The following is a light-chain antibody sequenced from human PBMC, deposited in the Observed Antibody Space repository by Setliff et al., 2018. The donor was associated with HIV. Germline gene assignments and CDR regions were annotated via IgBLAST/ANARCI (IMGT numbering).Light chain of an antibody. CDR1: SSDVGGYDY. J-gene: IGLJ1*01. Sequence: QSVLTQPASVSGSPGQSITISCTGTSSDVGGYDYVSWYQHHPGKAPKLLIYEVSSRPSGVPDRFSGSKSGNTASLTISGLQAEDEADYYCSSRTSSSTPYVFGTGTKV. CDR3: SSRTSSSTPYV. CDR2: EVS. V-gene: IGLV2-14*01.